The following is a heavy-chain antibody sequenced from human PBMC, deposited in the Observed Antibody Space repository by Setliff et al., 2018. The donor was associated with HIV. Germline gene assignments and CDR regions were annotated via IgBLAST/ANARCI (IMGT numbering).Heavy chain of an antibody. CDR2: IIPIFGTA. CDR3: ARAPFYYGSGSYQTFDY. D-gene: IGHD3-10*01. V-gene: IGHV1-69*13. J-gene: IGHJ4*02. Sequence: SVKVSCKASGGTFSSYAISWVRQAPGQGLEWMGGIIPIFGTANYAQKFQGRVTITADESTSTAYMELSSLRSEDTAVYYCARAPFYYGSGSYQTFDYWGQGTLVTVSS. CDR1: GGTFSSYA.